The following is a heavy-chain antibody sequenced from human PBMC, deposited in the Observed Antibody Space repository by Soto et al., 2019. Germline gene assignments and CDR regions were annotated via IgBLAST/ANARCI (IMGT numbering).Heavy chain of an antibody. V-gene: IGHV1-46*01. J-gene: IGHJ4*02. CDR2: INPSGGST. D-gene: IGHD2-8*01. CDR1: GYTFTSYY. Sequence: ASVKVSCKASGYTFTSYYMHWVRQAPGQGLEWMGIINPSGGSTSYAQKFQGRVTMTKDTSTNTVYIELSSLRSGNTAVYYCARIMTETGCLDYWGQGTLVTVSS. CDR3: ARIMTETGCLDY.